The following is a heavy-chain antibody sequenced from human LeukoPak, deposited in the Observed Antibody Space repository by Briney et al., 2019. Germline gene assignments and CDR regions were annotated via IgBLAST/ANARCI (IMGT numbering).Heavy chain of an antibody. CDR2: IYYSGST. V-gene: IGHV4-39*02. Sequence: SETLSLTCTVSGGSITSSSYYWGWIRQPPGKGLEWIGSIYYSGSTYYNPSLKSRVTISVDTSKNQFSLKLSSVTAADTAVYYCARDYSAGRGYYDYWGQGTLVTVSS. CDR1: GGSITSSSYY. CDR3: ARDYSAGRGYYDY. J-gene: IGHJ4*02. D-gene: IGHD3-22*01.